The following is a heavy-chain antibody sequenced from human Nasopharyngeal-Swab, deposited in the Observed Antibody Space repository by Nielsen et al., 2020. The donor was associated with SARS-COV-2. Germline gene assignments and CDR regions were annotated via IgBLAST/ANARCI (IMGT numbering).Heavy chain of an antibody. J-gene: IGHJ4*02. D-gene: IGHD2-21*01. CDR1: GFTLNNAW. V-gene: IGHV3-15*01. CDR2: IRSNSDGGTT. Sequence: GGSLRLSCAASGFTLNNAWMSWVRQAPGKGLEWVGRIRSNSDGGTTDYAAPVKGRFTISRDDSKSTVFLQMDSLKTEDTAMYYCTTGSYRWGQRTLVTVSS. CDR3: TTGSYR.